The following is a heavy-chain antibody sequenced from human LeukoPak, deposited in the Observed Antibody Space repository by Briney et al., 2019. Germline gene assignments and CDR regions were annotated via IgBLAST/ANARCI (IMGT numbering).Heavy chain of an antibody. D-gene: IGHD5-24*01. CDR1: GSTFINYG. Sequence: GASVKVSSKASGSTFINYGISWVRQAPGHGLEWMGWISAYNGNTNYAPKFQDRVTMTTDTSTSTAYMELRSLRSDDTAVYYCARDRATWAYDKVHGYWGQGSLVTVSS. V-gene: IGHV1-18*01. CDR2: ISAYNGNT. CDR3: ARDRATWAYDKVHGY. J-gene: IGHJ4*02.